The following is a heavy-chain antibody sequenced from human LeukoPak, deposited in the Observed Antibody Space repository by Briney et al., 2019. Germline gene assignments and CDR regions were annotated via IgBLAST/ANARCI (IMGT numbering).Heavy chain of an antibody. V-gene: IGHV3-11*01. CDR2: ISGSGHDI. CDR3: ARGPQYSGSSGLYYYYMDV. D-gene: IGHD1-26*01. J-gene: IGHJ6*03. Sequence: GGSLRLSCAASGFTFSDSYMTWVRQAPGKGVEWVAYISGSGHDINYSDSVKGRFTISRDNAKNSLYLQMNSLRAEDAAVYYCARGPQYSGSSGLYYYYMDVWGKGTTVTISS. CDR1: GFTFSDSY.